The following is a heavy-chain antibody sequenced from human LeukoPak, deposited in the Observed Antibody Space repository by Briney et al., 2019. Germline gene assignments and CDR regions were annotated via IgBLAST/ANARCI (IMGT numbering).Heavy chain of an antibody. D-gene: IGHD6-6*01. Sequence: SETLSLTCTVSGGSISSYYWSWIRQPPGKGLEWFGYTYYSGSTNYNPSLKSRVTISVDTSKNQFSLKLSSVTAADTAVYYCARDGYSSSFYFDYWGQGTLVTVSS. J-gene: IGHJ4*02. V-gene: IGHV4-59*12. CDR3: ARDGYSSSFYFDY. CDR2: TYYSGST. CDR1: GGSISSYY.